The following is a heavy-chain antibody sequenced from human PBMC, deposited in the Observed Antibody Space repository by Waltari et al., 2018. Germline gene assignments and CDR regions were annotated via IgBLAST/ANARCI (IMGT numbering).Heavy chain of an antibody. CDR3: ARGGFQRYCSGGSCYQIGY. CDR2: INHSGST. V-gene: IGHV4-34*01. CDR1: GGSFSGYY. D-gene: IGHD2-15*01. J-gene: IGHJ4*02. Sequence: QVQLQQWGAGLLKPSETLSLTCAVYGGSFSGYYWSWIRQPPGKGLEWIGEINHSGSTKHNPSLKSRVTISVDTSKNQFSLKLSSVTAADTAVYYCARGGFQRYCSGGSCYQIGYWGQGTLVTVSS.